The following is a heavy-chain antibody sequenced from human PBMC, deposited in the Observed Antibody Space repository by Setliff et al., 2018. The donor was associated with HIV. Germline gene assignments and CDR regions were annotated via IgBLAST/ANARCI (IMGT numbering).Heavy chain of an antibody. D-gene: IGHD3-16*01. J-gene: IGHJ6*03. CDR2: IYYRGST. Sequence: PSETLSLTCTVSGGSISNYYWGWIRLPPGKGLEWIGNIYYRGSTNYNPSLKSRVTISVDMSKNQFSLKLSSVTAADTAVYYCARADLGPRYMDVWGKGTTVTVSS. CDR1: GGSISNYY. V-gene: IGHV4-59*01. CDR3: ARADLGPRYMDV.